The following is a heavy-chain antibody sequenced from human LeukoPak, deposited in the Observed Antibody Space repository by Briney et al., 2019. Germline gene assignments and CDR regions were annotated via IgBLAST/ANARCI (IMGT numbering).Heavy chain of an antibody. CDR3: ARDRLWLRALDI. CDR2: IYYSGST. Sequence: SETLSLTCTVSGGSISSSSYYWGWIRQPPGKGLEWIGSIYYSGSTYYNPSLKSRVTISVDTSKNQFSLKLSSVTAADTAVYYCARDRLWLRALDIWGQGTMVTVSS. V-gene: IGHV4-39*07. D-gene: IGHD3-22*01. CDR1: GGSISSSSYY. J-gene: IGHJ3*02.